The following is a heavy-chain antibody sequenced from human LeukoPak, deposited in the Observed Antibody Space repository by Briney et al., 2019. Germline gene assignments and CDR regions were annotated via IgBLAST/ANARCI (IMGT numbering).Heavy chain of an antibody. D-gene: IGHD2-2*01. CDR2: IYYSGST. J-gene: IGHJ3*02. CDR1: GGSISSGGYY. V-gene: IGHV4-31*03. Sequence: SQTLSLTCTVSGGSISSGGYYWSWIRQHPGKGLEWIGYIYYSGSTYYHPSLKSRVTISVDTSKNQFSLKLSSVTAADTAVYYCARASLTIVVVPAASQSLAFDIWGQGTMVTVSS. CDR3: ARASLTIVVVPAASQSLAFDI.